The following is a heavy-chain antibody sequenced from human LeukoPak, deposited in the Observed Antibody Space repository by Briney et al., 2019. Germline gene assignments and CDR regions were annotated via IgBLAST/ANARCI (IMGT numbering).Heavy chain of an antibody. CDR3: ARDPGSGSYFDY. CDR1: GGSFSDDY. D-gene: IGHD3-10*01. CDR2: INHSGST. V-gene: IGHV4-34*01. Sequence: SETLSLTCAVYGGSFSDDYWSWIRQPPGKGLEWIGEINHSGSTNYNPSLKSRVTISVDTSKNQFSLKLSSVTAADAAVYYCARDPGSGSYFDYWGQGTLVTVSS. J-gene: IGHJ4*02.